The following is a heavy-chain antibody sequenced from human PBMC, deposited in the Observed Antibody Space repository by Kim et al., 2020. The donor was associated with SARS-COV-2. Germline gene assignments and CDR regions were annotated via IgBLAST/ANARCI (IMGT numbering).Heavy chain of an antibody. CDR1: GYTFTSYG. J-gene: IGHJ4*02. V-gene: IGHV1-18*01. D-gene: IGHD3-10*01. CDR3: ARDQYYYGSGSYSAFDY. Sequence: ASVKVSCKASGYTFTSYGISWVRQAPGQGLEWMGWISAYNGNTNYAQKLQGRVTMTTDTSTSTAYMELRSLRSDDTAVYYCARDQYYYGSGSYSAFDYWGQGTLVTVSS. CDR2: ISAYNGNT.